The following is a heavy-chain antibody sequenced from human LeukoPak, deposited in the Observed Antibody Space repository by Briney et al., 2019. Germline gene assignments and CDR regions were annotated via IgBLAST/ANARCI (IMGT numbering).Heavy chain of an antibody. CDR1: GGSISSSSYY. D-gene: IGHD3-22*01. CDR3: ARDMHYDSSGYDY. Sequence: SETLSLTCTVSGGSISSSSYYWGWIRRPPGKGLEWIGSIYYSGSTYYNPSLKGRVTISVDTSKNQFSLKLSSVTAADTAVYYCARDMHYDSSGYDYWGQGTLVTVSS. J-gene: IGHJ4*02. CDR2: IYYSGST. V-gene: IGHV4-39*07.